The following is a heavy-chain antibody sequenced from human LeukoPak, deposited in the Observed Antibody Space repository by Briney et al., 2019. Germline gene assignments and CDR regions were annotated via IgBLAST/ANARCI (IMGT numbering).Heavy chain of an antibody. V-gene: IGHV4-39*01. CDR1: GGSISSSSYY. J-gene: IGHJ5*02. CDR2: IYYSGST. D-gene: IGHD6-13*01. CDR3: ARHEEAAAGKGNWFDP. Sequence: SETLSLTCTVSGGSISSSSYYWGWIRQPPGKGLESIGSIYYSGSTYYNPSLKSRVTISVDTSKNQFSLKLSSVTAADTAVYYCARHEEAAAGKGNWFDPWGQGTLVTVSS.